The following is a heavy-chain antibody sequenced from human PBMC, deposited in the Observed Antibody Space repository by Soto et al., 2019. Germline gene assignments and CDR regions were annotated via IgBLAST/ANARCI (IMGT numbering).Heavy chain of an antibody. CDR1: GFTFSSYW. V-gene: IGHV3-74*01. CDR2: VFSDDSTT. Sequence: GGSLRLSCAASGFTFSSYWMHWVRQTPGRGLVWVSRVFSDDSTTTYADSVKGRFTISRDNAKNTLYLQMNSLRAEDTAVYYCVRDRYCSGGSCYSNDFDYWGQGTLVTVSS. CDR3: VRDRYCSGGSCYSNDFDY. J-gene: IGHJ4*02. D-gene: IGHD2-15*01.